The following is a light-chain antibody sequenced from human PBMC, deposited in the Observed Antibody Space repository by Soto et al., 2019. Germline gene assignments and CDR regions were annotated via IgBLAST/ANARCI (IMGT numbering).Light chain of an antibody. CDR3: QTWDSGVGI. CDR2: LNSDGRH. J-gene: IGLJ2*01. CDR1: SGHSIYA. V-gene: IGLV4-69*01. Sequence: QPVLTQSPSASASLGASVNLTCTLSSGHSIYAVAWHQQQPEKGPRFLMKLNSDGRHTKGDGVPDRFSGSSSGAERYLTISSLQSEDEADYYCQTWDSGVGIFGGGTKLTVL.